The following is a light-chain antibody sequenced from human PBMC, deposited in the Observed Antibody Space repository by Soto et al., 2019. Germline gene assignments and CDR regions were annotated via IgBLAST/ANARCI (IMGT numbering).Light chain of an antibody. J-gene: IGLJ1*01. CDR2: EGS. Sequence: SVLTQPASVSGSPGQSITISCTGTSSDVGTYNLVSWYQQHPGKVPKFLIYEGSKRPSGVSNRFSGSKSGNTASLTISGLQAEDEADYYCCSYAGSSLYVFGTGTKVTV. CDR3: CSYAGSSLYV. V-gene: IGLV2-23*01. CDR1: SSDVGTYNL.